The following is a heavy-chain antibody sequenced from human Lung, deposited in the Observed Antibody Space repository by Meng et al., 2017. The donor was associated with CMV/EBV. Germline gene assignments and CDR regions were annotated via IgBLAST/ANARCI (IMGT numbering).Heavy chain of an antibody. D-gene: IGHD5-18*01. CDR3: ARALDTAMVTFDY. CDR1: CGCISSGDYY. Sequence: VALQVSGLGRVKPSTSPSLTRTVPCGCISSGDYYWIWIRQPPGKGLEWIGYIYYSGSTYYNPSLKSRVTISVDTSKNQFSLKLSSVTAADTAVYYCARALDTAMVTFDYWGQGTLVTVSS. V-gene: IGHV4-30-4*08. J-gene: IGHJ4*02. CDR2: IYYSGST.